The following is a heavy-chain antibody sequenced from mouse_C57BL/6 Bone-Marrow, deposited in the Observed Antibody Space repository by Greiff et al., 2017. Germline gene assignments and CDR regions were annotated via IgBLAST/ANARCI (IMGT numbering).Heavy chain of an antibody. Sequence: VQLKQSGAELARPGASVKLSCKASGYTFTSYGISWVKQRTGQGLEWIGEIYPRSGNTYYNEKFKGKATLTADKSSSTAYMELRSLTAEDSAVYLCARGDFDDWGQGTTLTVSS. J-gene: IGHJ2*01. CDR3: ARGDFDD. V-gene: IGHV1-81*01. CDR2: IYPRSGNT. CDR1: GYTFTSYG.